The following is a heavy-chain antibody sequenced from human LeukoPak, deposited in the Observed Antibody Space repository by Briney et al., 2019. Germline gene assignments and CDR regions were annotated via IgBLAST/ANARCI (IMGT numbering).Heavy chain of an antibody. Sequence: GGSLRLSCAASGFTFSSYAMHWVRQAPGKGLEWVAVISYDGSNKYYADSVKGRFTISRDNSKNTLYLQMNSLRAEGTAVYYCARDSTTAWYNWFDPWGQGTLVTVSS. J-gene: IGHJ5*02. D-gene: IGHD4-17*01. CDR1: GFTFSSYA. V-gene: IGHV3-30-3*01. CDR3: ARDSTTAWYNWFDP. CDR2: ISYDGSNK.